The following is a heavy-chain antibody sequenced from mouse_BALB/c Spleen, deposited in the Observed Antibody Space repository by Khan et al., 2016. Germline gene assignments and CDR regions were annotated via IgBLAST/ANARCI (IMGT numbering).Heavy chain of an antibody. Sequence: LVKTGASVKISCKASGYSFTAYYIYWVKQSHGKSLEWIGYISCYNGATRYNQKFKGKATFTVDTSSSTAYMQFNILTSEDSAVYYCGRSRMYEGGYFDYWGQGTTLTVSS. D-gene: IGHD2-14*01. CDR2: ISCYNGAT. CDR3: GRSRMYEGGYFDY. J-gene: IGHJ2*01. V-gene: IGHV1S34*01. CDR1: GYSFTAYY.